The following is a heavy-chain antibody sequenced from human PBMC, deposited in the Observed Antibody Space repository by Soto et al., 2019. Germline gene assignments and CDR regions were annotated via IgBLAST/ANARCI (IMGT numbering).Heavy chain of an antibody. Sequence: ASVKVSYKASGYTFTSYYMHWVRQAPGQGLEWMGIINPSGGSTSYAQKFQGRVTMTRDTSTSTVYMELSSLRSEDTAVYYCARDSYYDILTGYYPPAYWGQGTLVTLAS. CDR3: ARDSYYDILTGYYPPAY. V-gene: IGHV1-46*03. CDR2: INPSGGST. J-gene: IGHJ4*02. CDR1: GYTFTSYY. D-gene: IGHD3-9*01.